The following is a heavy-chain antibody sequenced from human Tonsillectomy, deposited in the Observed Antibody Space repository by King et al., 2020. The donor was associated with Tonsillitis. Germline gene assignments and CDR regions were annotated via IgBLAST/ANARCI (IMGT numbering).Heavy chain of an antibody. D-gene: IGHD3-22*01. CDR3: AGHREYYYGSKDAFDI. CDR2: IYYSGST. V-gene: IGHV4-39*01. Sequence: QLQESGPGLVKPSETLSLTCTVSGGSISSSSYYWGWIRPPPGKGLEWIGSIYYSGSTYYNPSLKSRVTISVDTSKNQFSLKLSSVTAADTAVYYCAGHREYYYGSKDAFDIWGQGTMVTVSS. J-gene: IGHJ3*02. CDR1: GGSISSSSYY.